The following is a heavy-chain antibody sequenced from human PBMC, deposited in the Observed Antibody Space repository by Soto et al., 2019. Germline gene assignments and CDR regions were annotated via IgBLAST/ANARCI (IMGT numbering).Heavy chain of an antibody. D-gene: IGHD1-7*01. CDR3: ARSREVGLELHFDY. J-gene: IGHJ4*02. CDR1: GYSFTSYG. V-gene: IGHV1-18*04. CDR2: ISAYNGNT. Sequence: ASVKVSCKASGYSFTSYGITWVRQAPGQGLEWMGWISAYNGNTNYAQKLQCRVTMTTDTSTSTAYMELRSLRSDDTAVYYCARSREVGLELHFDYWGLGTLVTVSS.